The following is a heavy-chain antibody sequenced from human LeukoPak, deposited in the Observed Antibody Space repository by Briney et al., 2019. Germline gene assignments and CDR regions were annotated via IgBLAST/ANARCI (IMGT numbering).Heavy chain of an antibody. CDR3: ARVGYCSGGHCLNDY. D-gene: IGHD2-15*01. J-gene: IGHJ4*01. CDR2: IYYSGST. Sequence: PSETLSLTCSVSGGSISSYRWNWIRQPPGKGLEWIGYIYYSGSTTYNPSLKSRVTISLDTSKNQFSLKLSSVTAADTAVYYCARVGYCSGGHCLNDYWGQESWSPSPQ. V-gene: IGHV4-59*01. CDR1: GGSISSYR.